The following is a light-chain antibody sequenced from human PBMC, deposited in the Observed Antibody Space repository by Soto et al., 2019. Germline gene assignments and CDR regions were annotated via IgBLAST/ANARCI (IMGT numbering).Light chain of an antibody. CDR2: RNS. CDR3: QSYDSSLTAL. Sequence: QSVLTQPPSVSGAPGQRVTISCTGHSSNIGAGYEVHWYQQLPGTAPKLLIYRNSNRPSGVPDRFSGSKFGTLASLAITGLQAEDEAEYYCQSYDSSLTALFGGGTKLTV. J-gene: IGLJ2*01. V-gene: IGLV1-40*01. CDR1: SSNIGAGYE.